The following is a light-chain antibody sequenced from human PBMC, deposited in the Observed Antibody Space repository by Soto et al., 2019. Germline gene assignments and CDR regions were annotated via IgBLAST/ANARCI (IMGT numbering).Light chain of an antibody. CDR3: QQYHNWWT. CDR1: QSFSSN. V-gene: IGKV3-15*01. CDR2: GAS. J-gene: IGKJ1*01. Sequence: IEMTQSPATLSVSPGERATLSCRASQSFSSNLVWYQQKPGQAPRLLIHGASTRVTGIPARFSGSGSGTEFTLTISSLQSEDFAVYYCQQYHNWWTFGQGTKVDIK.